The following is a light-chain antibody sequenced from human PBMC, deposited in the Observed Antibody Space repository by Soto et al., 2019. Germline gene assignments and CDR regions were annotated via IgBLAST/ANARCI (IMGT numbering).Light chain of an antibody. V-gene: IGKV1-13*02. Sequence: AIHVTQSPSYQSASVGDRVTITCRASQDIRGALAWYQQKPGKAPNLLIYDVSTLESGVPSRFSGSGSGTEFTLTISSLQPEDFGTFYCQQFNSYPITFGHGTRLEIK. CDR1: QDIRGA. CDR3: QQFNSYPIT. J-gene: IGKJ5*01. CDR2: DVS.